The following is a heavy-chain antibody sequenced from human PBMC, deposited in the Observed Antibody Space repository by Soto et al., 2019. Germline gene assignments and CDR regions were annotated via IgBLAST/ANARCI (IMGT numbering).Heavy chain of an antibody. V-gene: IGHV1-18*04. D-gene: IGHD3-10*01. Sequence: ASVKVSCKASGYTFTSYGIGWVRQAPGQGLEWMGWISAYNGNTNYAQKLQGSVTMTTDTSTSTAYMELRSLRSDDTAVYYCARDRVFRGPGYFDYWGQGTLVTVSS. CDR3: ARDRVFRGPGYFDY. CDR2: ISAYNGNT. J-gene: IGHJ4*02. CDR1: GYTFTSYG.